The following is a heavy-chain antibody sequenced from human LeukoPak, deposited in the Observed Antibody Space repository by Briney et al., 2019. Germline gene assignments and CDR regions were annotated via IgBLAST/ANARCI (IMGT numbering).Heavy chain of an antibody. V-gene: IGHV1-24*01. Sequence: ASVKVSCKVSGYTLTELSMHWVRQAPGKGLEWMGGFDPEGGETIYAQKFQGRVTMTEDTSTDTAYMELSSLRSEDTAVYYCATELSAGATPLGAFDIWGQGTMVTVSS. J-gene: IGHJ3*02. CDR1: GYTLTELS. CDR2: FDPEGGET. D-gene: IGHD1-26*01. CDR3: ATELSAGATPLGAFDI.